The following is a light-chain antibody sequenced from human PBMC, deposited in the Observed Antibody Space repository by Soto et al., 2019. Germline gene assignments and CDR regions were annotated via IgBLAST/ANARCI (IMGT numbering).Light chain of an antibody. V-gene: IGKV1-5*01. Sequence: DIQMTQSPSTLSASVGDRVTITCLASQDINRWLAWYQQKPGKAPKILIYNADTLESGVPSRFSRSGYGTEFILTISSLQTDDFATYYCQQFSLYWAFGKGTKVDI. J-gene: IGKJ1*01. CDR1: QDINRW. CDR2: NAD. CDR3: QQFSLYWA.